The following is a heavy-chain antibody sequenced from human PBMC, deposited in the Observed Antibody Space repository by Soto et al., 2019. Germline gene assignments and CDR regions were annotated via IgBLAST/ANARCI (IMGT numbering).Heavy chain of an antibody. CDR2: ISTYSGDT. J-gene: IGHJ5*02. CDR3: ARHDGPTTRETWLDP. CDR1: GYTFFTYD. V-gene: IGHV1-18*01. Sequence: EGSVKVSCKASGYTFFTYDISWVRQAPGQGLEWMGWISTYSGDTKYAQKFQGRVTMTTDTSTTTAYLELRSLRSDDTAVYYCARHDGPTTRETWLDPWGQGTLVTGSS. D-gene: IGHD5-12*01.